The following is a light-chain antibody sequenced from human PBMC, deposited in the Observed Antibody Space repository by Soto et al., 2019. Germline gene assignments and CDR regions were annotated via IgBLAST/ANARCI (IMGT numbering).Light chain of an antibody. CDR2: AES. CDR3: QQLNRNPRIT. Sequence: QLTQCAFSLSASVADRFTIACRASQSLXSHFAWYEPKPGKAPKVLSXAESTLQSGVPSRSSGSGSGRDFTLIISSLQPEYFASYYCQQLNRNPRITFGQGTRLEIK. CDR1: QSLXSH. V-gene: IGKV1-9*01. J-gene: IGKJ5*01.